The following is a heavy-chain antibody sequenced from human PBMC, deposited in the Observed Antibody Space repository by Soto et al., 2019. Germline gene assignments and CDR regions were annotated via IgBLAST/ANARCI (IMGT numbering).Heavy chain of an antibody. V-gene: IGHV4-4*07. D-gene: IGHD2-8*02. J-gene: IGHJ4*02. CDR1: GAPITGSSY. CDR3: ARGMTPPGAPAWYYFDS. CDR2: FSLSGTT. Sequence: PSETLSLTCTFSGAPITGSSYWSWLRQPAGKGLEWIGRFSLSGTTNYNPSLRSRITMSADVSKNQFSLRLTSVTAADTALYYCARGMTPPGAPAWYYFDSWGQGTLVTVSS.